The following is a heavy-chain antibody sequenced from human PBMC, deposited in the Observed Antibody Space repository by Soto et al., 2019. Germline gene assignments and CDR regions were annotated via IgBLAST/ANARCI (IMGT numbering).Heavy chain of an antibody. V-gene: IGHV3-23*01. CDR1: GFTFSSYA. CDR2: ISGSGGST. CDR3: AKAGRAAAVTTGIDY. Sequence: GGSLRLSCAASGFTFSSYAMSWVRQAPGKGLEWVSAISGSGGSTYYADSVKGRFTIFRDNSKNTLYLQMNSLRAEDTAVYYCAKAGRAAAVTTGIDYWGQGTLVTVSS. J-gene: IGHJ4*02. D-gene: IGHD6-13*01.